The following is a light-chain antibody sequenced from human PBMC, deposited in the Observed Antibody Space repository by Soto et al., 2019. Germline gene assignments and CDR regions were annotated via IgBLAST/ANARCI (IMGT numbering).Light chain of an antibody. CDR1: QSVSSN. Sequence: EIGLTQSPXXVXXXXGXXXXLXCSASQSVSSNLAWYQQKPGQAPRLLISDASTRATGIPARFSGSGSGTEFTLTISSLQSEDFALYYCHQYNSWPPGTFGQGTKVDIK. CDR2: DAS. V-gene: IGKV3-15*01. CDR3: HQYNSWPPGT. J-gene: IGKJ2*01.